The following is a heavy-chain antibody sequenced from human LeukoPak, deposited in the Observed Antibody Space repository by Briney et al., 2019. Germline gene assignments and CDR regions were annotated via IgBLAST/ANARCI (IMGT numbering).Heavy chain of an antibody. Sequence: PSQTLSLTCAVSGGSISSGGYSWSWIRQPPGKGLEWIGYIYRSGSTYYNPSLKSRVTISIDTSKNQFSLKLSAVTAADTAVYYCARHQWVPAFDIWGQGTMVTVSS. J-gene: IGHJ3*02. V-gene: IGHV4-30-2*01. CDR2: IYRSGST. CDR1: GGSISSGGYS. CDR3: ARHQWVPAFDI. D-gene: IGHD1-26*01.